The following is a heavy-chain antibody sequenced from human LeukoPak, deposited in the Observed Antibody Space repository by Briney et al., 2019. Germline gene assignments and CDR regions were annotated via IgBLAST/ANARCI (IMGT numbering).Heavy chain of an antibody. V-gene: IGHV3-74*01. D-gene: IGHD3-10*01. Sequence: GGSLRLFCAASGFTFSNYWMHWVRRAPGKGLVWVSRITSDASSTSYADSVKGRFTISRDNAKNTLYLRMNSLRAEDTAVYYCAREFEGQEAGAYGSGSYDVFDIWGQGTMVTVPS. CDR3: AREFEGQEAGAYGSGSYDVFDI. J-gene: IGHJ3*02. CDR1: GFTFSNYW. CDR2: ITSDASST.